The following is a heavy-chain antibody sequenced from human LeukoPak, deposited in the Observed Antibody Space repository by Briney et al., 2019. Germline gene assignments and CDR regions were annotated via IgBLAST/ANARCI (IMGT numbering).Heavy chain of an antibody. Sequence: GGSLRLSCAASGFSFSSYWMSWVRQASGKGLEWVANIKPDGSEKYYVDSVKGRFTISRDNAKNSLYLQMSSLRAEDTAVYYCAKDGRGSSSQNNWFDPWGQGTLVTVSS. J-gene: IGHJ5*02. CDR3: AKDGRGSSSQNNWFDP. CDR2: IKPDGSEK. D-gene: IGHD3-16*01. CDR1: GFSFSSYW. V-gene: IGHV3-7*03.